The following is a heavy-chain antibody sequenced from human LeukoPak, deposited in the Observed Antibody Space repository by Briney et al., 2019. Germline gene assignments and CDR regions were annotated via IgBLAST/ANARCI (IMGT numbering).Heavy chain of an antibody. CDR3: TRRYDSSRSFDY. V-gene: IGHV3-15*01. CDR1: GFTFSNAW. CDR2: IKSKTDGGTT. D-gene: IGHD3-22*01. Sequence: GGSLRLSCAASGFTFSNAWMSWVRQAPGKGLEWVGRIKSKTDGGTTDYAAPVKGRFTISRDDSKNTLYLQMNSLKTENTAVYYCTRRYDSSRSFDYWGQGTLVTVSS. J-gene: IGHJ4*02.